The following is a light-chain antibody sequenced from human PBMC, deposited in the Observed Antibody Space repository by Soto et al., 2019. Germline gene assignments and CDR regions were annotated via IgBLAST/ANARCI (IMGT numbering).Light chain of an antibody. CDR3: QQYGSSPVA. CDR2: DAY. J-gene: IGKJ2*01. V-gene: IGKV3-20*01. Sequence: EIVLTQSPATLSLSPGERATLSCRASQSVSSNLAWYQQKPGQAPRLLIFDAYNRATGIPGRFSGSGSGTDFTLTISRLEPEDFAVYYCQQYGSSPVAFVQGTKLEIK. CDR1: QSVSSN.